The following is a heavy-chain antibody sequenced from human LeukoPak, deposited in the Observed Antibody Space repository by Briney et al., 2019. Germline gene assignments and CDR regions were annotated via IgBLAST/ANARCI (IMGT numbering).Heavy chain of an antibody. D-gene: IGHD6-13*01. CDR3: ARGALVRPYDY. Sequence: GGSLRLSCAASGFTFSILGMSWVRQAPGKGLEWVSVIYSGGSTYYADSVKGRFTISRDNSKNTLYLQMNSLRAEDTAVYYCARGALVRPYDYWGQGTLVTVSS. CDR1: GFTFSILG. V-gene: IGHV3-66*01. CDR2: IYSGGST. J-gene: IGHJ4*02.